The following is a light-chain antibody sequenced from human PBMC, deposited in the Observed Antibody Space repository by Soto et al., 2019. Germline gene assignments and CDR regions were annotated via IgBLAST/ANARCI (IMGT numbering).Light chain of an antibody. J-gene: IGKJ1*01. Sequence: EIVMTQSPGTLSLSPGERATLSCRASQSVSSSYLAWYQQNPGQAPRLLIYGASTRATGIPDRFSGSGSGTEFTLTISRLQSEDLAVYYCQQYNNWPRGTFGQGTKVDIK. CDR1: QSVSSSY. CDR3: QQYNNWPRGT. CDR2: GAS. V-gene: IGKV3-15*01.